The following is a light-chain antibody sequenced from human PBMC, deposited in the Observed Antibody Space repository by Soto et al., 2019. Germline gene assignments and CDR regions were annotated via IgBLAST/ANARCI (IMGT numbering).Light chain of an antibody. CDR2: DAS. CDR3: QQYYSYST. V-gene: IGKV1-8*01. Sequence: AIRMTQSPSSLSASTGDRVTITCRASQGISSYLAWYQQKPGKAPKLLIYDASTLQSGVPSRFSGSGSGTDFTLTISCLQSEDFATYYCQQYYSYSTFGQGNKVEIK. CDR1: QGISSY. J-gene: IGKJ1*01.